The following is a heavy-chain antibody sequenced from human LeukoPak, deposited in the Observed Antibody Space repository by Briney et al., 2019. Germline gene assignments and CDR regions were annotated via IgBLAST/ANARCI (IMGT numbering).Heavy chain of an antibody. J-gene: IGHJ5*02. D-gene: IGHD6-13*01. CDR3: ARDVSSSFYICNRNWFGP. Sequence: GGSLTLSCAPSGFTFSVYYMSWLRHAAGGGRGWDAYISTSGSTIYYAGSVKGRFTISRDNAKNSLYLQMNSLRAEDTAVYYCARDVSSSFYICNRNWFGPWGQGTLVTVSS. V-gene: IGHV3-11*01. CDR2: ISTSGSTI. CDR1: GFTFSVYY.